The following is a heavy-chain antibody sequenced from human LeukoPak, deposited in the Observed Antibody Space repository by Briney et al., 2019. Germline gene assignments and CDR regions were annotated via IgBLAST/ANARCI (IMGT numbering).Heavy chain of an antibody. V-gene: IGHV3-23*01. CDR1: GFIFSSYA. D-gene: IGHD3-9*01. Sequence: GESLRPSCAASGFIFSSYAMSWVRQAPGKGLEWVSAISGSGGSTYYADSVKGRFTISRDNSKNTLYLQMMSLRAEDSAVYYCAKGDNNILTGYYNSFDSWGQGTLVTVSS. CDR3: AKGDNNILTGYYNSFDS. CDR2: ISGSGGST. J-gene: IGHJ4*02.